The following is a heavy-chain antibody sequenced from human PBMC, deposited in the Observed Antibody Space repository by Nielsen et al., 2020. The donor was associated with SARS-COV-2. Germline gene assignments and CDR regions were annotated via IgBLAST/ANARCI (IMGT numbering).Heavy chain of an antibody. CDR2: IRYDGSNK. V-gene: IGHV3-30*02. D-gene: IGHD4-23*01. CDR3: ARDGAWATVVTPDAFDI. J-gene: IGHJ3*02. CDR1: GFTFSSYG. Sequence: GESLKISCAASGFTFSSYGMHWVRQAPGKGLEWVAFIRYDGSNKYYADSVKGRFTISRDNSKNTLYLQMNSLRAEDTAVYYCARDGAWATVVTPDAFDIWGQGTMVTVSS.